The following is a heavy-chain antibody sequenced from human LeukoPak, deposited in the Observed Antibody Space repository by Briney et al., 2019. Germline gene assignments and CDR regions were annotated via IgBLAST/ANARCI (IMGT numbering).Heavy chain of an antibody. CDR3: ARGQSIAAAGLDY. Sequence: PSETLSLTCAVYGGSFSGYYWSWIRQHPGKGLEWIGYIYYSGSTYYNPSLKSRVTISVDTSKNQFFLKLSSVTAADTAVYYCARGQSIAAAGLDYWGQGTLVTVSS. D-gene: IGHD6-13*01. V-gene: IGHV4-31*11. CDR1: GGSFSGYY. J-gene: IGHJ4*02. CDR2: IYYSGST.